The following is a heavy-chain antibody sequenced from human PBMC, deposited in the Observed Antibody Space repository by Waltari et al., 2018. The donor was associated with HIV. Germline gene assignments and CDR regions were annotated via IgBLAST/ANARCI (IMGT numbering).Heavy chain of an antibody. Sequence: EVQLVESGGGLIQPGGSLRLACAASGFAAINNSSSWVRQAPGKGLEWVSLIYSNATTYYADSVKGRFTISRDNSKNTLYLQMNSLRADDTAVYFCATVLVRTSWVITTAPFDYWGQGTLVTVSS. CDR1: GFAAINNS. V-gene: IGHV3-53*01. J-gene: IGHJ4*02. CDR2: IYSNATT. D-gene: IGHD3-22*01. CDR3: ATVLVRTSWVITTAPFDY.